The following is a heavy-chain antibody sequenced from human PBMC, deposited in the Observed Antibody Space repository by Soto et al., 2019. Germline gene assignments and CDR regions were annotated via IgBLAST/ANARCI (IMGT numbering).Heavy chain of an antibody. J-gene: IGHJ1*01. CDR1: GGSISSGGYY. CDR3: GSGFLS. V-gene: IGHV4-31*03. CDR2: IHHSGST. D-gene: IGHD3-10*01. Sequence: QVQLQESGPGLVKASQTLSLTCNVSGGSISSGGYYWTWIRQHPGKGLEWIGNIHHSGSTFYNPSLKSRFSISVNPSKNHFPVKLGSVAPATTAVFFWGSGFLSWGQATLVTVPS.